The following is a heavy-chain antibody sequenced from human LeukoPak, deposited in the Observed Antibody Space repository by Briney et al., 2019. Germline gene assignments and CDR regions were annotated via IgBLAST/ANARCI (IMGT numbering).Heavy chain of an antibody. Sequence: ASVKVSCKASGGTFSSYAISWVRQAPGQGLEWMGGIIPIFSTANYAQKFQGRVTITADESTSTAYMELSSLRSEDTAVYYCAGGYSSSWYLYYFDYWGQGTLVTVSS. J-gene: IGHJ4*02. V-gene: IGHV1-69*13. D-gene: IGHD6-13*01. CDR3: AGGYSSSWYLYYFDY. CDR2: IIPIFSTA. CDR1: GGTFSSYA.